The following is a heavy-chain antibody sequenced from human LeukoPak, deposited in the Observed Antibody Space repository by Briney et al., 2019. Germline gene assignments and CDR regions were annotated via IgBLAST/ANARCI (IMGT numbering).Heavy chain of an antibody. Sequence: ASVKVSCKASGYTFTSYGISWVRQGPGQGLEWMGWISAYNGNTNYAQKLQGRVTMTTDTSTSTAYMELRSLRSDDTAVYYCARAPGRDDPLSDYYYYYMDVWGKGTTVTVSS. CDR1: GYTFTSYG. CDR2: ISAYNGNT. J-gene: IGHJ6*03. CDR3: ARAPGRDDPLSDYYYYYMDV. V-gene: IGHV1-18*01. D-gene: IGHD1-26*01.